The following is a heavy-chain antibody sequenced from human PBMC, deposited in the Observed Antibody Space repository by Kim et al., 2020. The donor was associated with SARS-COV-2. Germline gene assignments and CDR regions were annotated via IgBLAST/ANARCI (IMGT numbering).Heavy chain of an antibody. CDR2: ISGSGGST. CDR3: AKDPSYPSFLYSSSWVVFSQH. CDR1: GFTFSSYA. J-gene: IGHJ1*01. D-gene: IGHD6-13*01. Sequence: GGSLRLSCAASGFTFSSYAMSWVRQAPGKGLEWVSAISGSGGSTYYADSVKGRFTISRDNSKNTLYLQMNSLRAEDTAVYYCAKDPSYPSFLYSSSWVVFSQHWGQGTLVTVSS. V-gene: IGHV3-23*01.